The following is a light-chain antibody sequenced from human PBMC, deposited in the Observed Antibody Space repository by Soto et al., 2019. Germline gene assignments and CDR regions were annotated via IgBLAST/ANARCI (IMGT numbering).Light chain of an antibody. V-gene: IGKV4-1*01. CDR1: QSVLDRSKRMES. CDR2: WAS. J-gene: IGKJ1*01. CDR3: QQYYTIPWT. Sequence: VMTQSPDSLAVSLGERATINCKSSQSVLDRSKRMESLSWYQQKPGQPPRLLIHWASTRESGVPDRFSGSGSGTDFTLTISSLQGEDVAVYYCQQYYTIPWTFGQGTKVDI.